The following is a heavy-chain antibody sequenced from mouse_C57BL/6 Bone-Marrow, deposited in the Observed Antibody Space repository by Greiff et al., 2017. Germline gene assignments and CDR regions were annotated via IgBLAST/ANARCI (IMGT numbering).Heavy chain of an antibody. D-gene: IGHD2-5*01. Sequence: VQLQESGPELVKPGASVKLSCKASGYTFTSYDINWVKQRPGQGLEWIGWIYPRDGSTTYNEKFKGKATLTVDPSSSTAYMELHSLTSEDSAVYFCARSTIVTTFDYWGQGTTPTVSS. V-gene: IGHV1-85*01. CDR2: IYPRDGST. J-gene: IGHJ2*01. CDR1: GYTFTSYD. CDR3: ARSTIVTTFDY.